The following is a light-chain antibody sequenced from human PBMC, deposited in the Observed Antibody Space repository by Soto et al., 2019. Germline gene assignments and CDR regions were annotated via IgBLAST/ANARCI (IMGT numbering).Light chain of an antibody. CDR1: SSNIGSNY. J-gene: IGLJ1*01. Sequence: QSVLTQPPSASGTPGQRVTISCSGSSSNIGSNYVYWYQQLPGTAPKLLIYRNNQRPSGVPDRLSGSKSGTSASLAISGLRSEDEADYYCAAWDDSLSGLYVFGTGTKLT. V-gene: IGLV1-47*01. CDR2: RNN. CDR3: AAWDDSLSGLYV.